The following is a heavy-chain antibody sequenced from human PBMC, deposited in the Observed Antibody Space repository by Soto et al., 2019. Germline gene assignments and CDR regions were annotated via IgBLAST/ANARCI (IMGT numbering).Heavy chain of an antibody. V-gene: IGHV4-39*01. Sequence: PSETLSLTGTVSGGSIRSSSYYWGWIRQPPGKGLEWIGSIYYSGSTYYNPSLKSRVTISVDTSKNQFSLKLSSVTAADTAVYYCASLPGYTFAHPARSQYFDYWGQGTLVTVSS. D-gene: IGHD6-13*01. CDR3: ASLPGYTFAHPARSQYFDY. CDR2: IYYSGST. CDR1: GGSIRSSSYY. J-gene: IGHJ4*02.